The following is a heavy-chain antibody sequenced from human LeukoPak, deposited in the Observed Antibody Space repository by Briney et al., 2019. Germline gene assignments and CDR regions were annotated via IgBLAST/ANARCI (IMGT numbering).Heavy chain of an antibody. CDR2: IYYNGNT. J-gene: IGHJ4*02. Sequence: SETLSLTCTVSGASVSSSDYYWGWIRQPPGKGLKWIGNIYYNGNTYYNPSLKSRVTISVDTSKNQFSLKLSSVTAADTAIYYCAKTYRARGYTYGYFDYWGQGTLVTVSS. V-gene: IGHV4-39*01. D-gene: IGHD5-18*01. CDR3: AKTYRARGYTYGYFDY. CDR1: GASVSSSDYY.